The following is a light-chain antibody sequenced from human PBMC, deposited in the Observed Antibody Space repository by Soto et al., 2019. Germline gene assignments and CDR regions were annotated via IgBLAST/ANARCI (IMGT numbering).Light chain of an antibody. CDR2: RAS. V-gene: IGKV1-5*03. CDR1: RDIGTW. J-gene: IGKJ4*01. Sequence: TQMTQSPSTLSASVGDSVSITCRASRDIGTWLAWFQQKPGRAPNLLIYRASTLARGVPSRFSGSGSGTEFTLTISSLQPDDFATYYYHRHETYPLAFGGGTKVDI. CDR3: HRHETYPLA.